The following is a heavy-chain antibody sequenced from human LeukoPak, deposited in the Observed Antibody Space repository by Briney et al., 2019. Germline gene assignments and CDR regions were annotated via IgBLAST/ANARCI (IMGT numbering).Heavy chain of an antibody. CDR3: AADLLTGYYYYMDV. J-gene: IGHJ6*03. V-gene: IGHV1-18*01. CDR1: GYTFTSYG. CDR2: ISAYNGNT. D-gene: IGHD1-26*01. Sequence: ASVKVSCKASGYTFTSYGISWVRQAPGQGLEWMGWISAYNGNTNYAQKLQGRVTMTTDTSTSTAYMELRSLRSDDTAVYYCAADLLTGYYYYMDVWGKGTTVTVSS.